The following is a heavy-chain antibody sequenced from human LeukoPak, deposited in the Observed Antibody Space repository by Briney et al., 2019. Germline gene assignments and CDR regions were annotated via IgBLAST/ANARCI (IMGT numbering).Heavy chain of an antibody. Sequence: ASVKVSCKASGYTFTSYYMHWVRQAPGQGLEWMGWITPSSGGTIYAQKFQGRVTMTRDMSISTAYMELSSLRSEDTALYYCATHSSRWYDHDAFDIWGQGTMVTVSS. V-gene: IGHV1-2*02. CDR2: ITPSSGGT. J-gene: IGHJ3*02. CDR1: GYTFTSYY. D-gene: IGHD6-19*01. CDR3: ATHSSRWYDHDAFDI.